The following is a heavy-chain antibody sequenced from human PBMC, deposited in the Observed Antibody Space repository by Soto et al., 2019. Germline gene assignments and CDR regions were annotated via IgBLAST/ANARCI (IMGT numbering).Heavy chain of an antibody. J-gene: IGHJ4*02. V-gene: IGHV4-59*01. CDR2: IYYMRRT. D-gene: IGHD1-26*01. CDR3: GGDAVEATHFDY. CDR1: GSICTYY. Sequence: SETLSLTCTVGSICTYYWNWIRQPPGKGQEGIGYIYYMRRTNYNSTLNSRVTISIDTSKNQFSLKLSSVTAADTPIYYCGGDAVEATHFDYWGQGAPVTVSS.